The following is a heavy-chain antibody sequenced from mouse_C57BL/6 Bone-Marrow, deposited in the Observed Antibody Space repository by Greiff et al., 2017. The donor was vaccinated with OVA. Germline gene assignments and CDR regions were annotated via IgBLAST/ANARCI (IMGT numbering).Heavy chain of an antibody. Sequence: VQRVESGAELARPGASVKLSCKASGYTFTSYGISWVKQRTGQGLEWIGEIYPRSGNTYYNEKFKGKATLTADKASSTAYMELRSLTSEDSAVYFCARRVMITTSFAYWGQGTTLTVSS. CDR2: IYPRSGNT. CDR1: GYTFTSYG. J-gene: IGHJ2*01. CDR3: ARRVMITTSFAY. V-gene: IGHV1-81*01. D-gene: IGHD2-4*01.